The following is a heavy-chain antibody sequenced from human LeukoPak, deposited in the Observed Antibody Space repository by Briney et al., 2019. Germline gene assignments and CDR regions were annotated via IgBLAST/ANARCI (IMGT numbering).Heavy chain of an antibody. CDR3: ASFHSGNAFDI. CDR2: IYTSGST. V-gene: IGHV4-61*02. J-gene: IGHJ3*02. CDR1: GGSISSGSYY. D-gene: IGHD1-26*01. Sequence: SETLSLTCTVSGGSISSGSYYWSWIRQPAGKGLEWIGRIYTSGSTNYNPSLKSRVTISVDTSKNQFSLKLSSVTAADTAVYYCASFHSGNAFDIWGQGTMVTVSS.